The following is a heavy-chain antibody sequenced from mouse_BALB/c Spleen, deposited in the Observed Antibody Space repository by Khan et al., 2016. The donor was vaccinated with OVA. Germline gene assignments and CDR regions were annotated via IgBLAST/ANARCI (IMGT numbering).Heavy chain of an antibody. CDR3: TTTYCKYDCDY. J-gene: IGHJ2*01. CDR1: GNIFTSSG. D-gene: IGHD2-10*01. CDR2: IYPGNGYT. V-gene: IGHV1S134*01. Sequence: VQLQQPGAELGRPGSSVKLSCKTSGNIFTSSGIKWVKQRPGQGLEWIGYIYPGNGYTEYSEKFQGKASLTSDPSSITAYMQPRSPTSEDSAILVGTTTYCKYDCDYWGQGTTLTVSS.